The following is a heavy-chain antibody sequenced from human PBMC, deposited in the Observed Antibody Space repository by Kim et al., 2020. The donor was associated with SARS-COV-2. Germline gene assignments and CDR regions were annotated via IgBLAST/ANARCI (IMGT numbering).Heavy chain of an antibody. D-gene: IGHD3-16*02. CDR2: IRSRAYGSSA. Sequence: GGSLRLSCAGSGFTFGDYAMTWVRQAPGKGLEWVGLIRSRAYGSSAQYAASVRGRFTISRDDSRNIAYLQMQGLETEDTAVYYCSRNLGADFDHSWGSHGFKPHYYSGLDVWGRGTTVTVSS. V-gene: IGHV3-49*04. CDR3: SRNLGADFDHSWGSHGFKPHYYSGLDV. J-gene: IGHJ6*02. CDR1: GFTFGDYA.